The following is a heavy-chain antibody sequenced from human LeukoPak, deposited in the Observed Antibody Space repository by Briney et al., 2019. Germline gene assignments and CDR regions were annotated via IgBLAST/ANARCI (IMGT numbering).Heavy chain of an antibody. D-gene: IGHD1-26*01. CDR1: GSIFTSYW. CDR3: ASLYGSYFDY. V-gene: IGHV5-10-1*01. Sequence: KHGASLQISCKCSGSIFTSYWISWVRQMPGKGLEWMGRIDPSDSYTNYSPSFQGHVTISADKSISTAYPQWSSLKASDTAIYYCASLYGSYFDYWGQGTLVTVSS. CDR2: IDPSDSYT. J-gene: IGHJ4*02.